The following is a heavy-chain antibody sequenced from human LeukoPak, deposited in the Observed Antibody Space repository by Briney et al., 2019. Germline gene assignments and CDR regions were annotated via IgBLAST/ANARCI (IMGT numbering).Heavy chain of an antibody. Sequence: GGSLRLSCVASGFTFSSYEMEWVRQAPRKGLEWVSYISSSGFTIYYADSVKGRFTISRDNAKNSLYLQMNSLRVEDTAVYYCARMYSSGWNYWGQGTLVTVSS. CDR3: ARMYSSGWNY. J-gene: IGHJ4*02. CDR1: GFTFSSYE. CDR2: ISSSGFTI. V-gene: IGHV3-48*03. D-gene: IGHD6-19*01.